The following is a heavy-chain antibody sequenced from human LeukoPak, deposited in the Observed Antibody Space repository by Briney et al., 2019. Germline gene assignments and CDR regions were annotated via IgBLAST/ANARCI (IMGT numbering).Heavy chain of an antibody. V-gene: IGHV3-23*01. Sequence: GGTLRLSCAASGFTFSSYGMSWVRQAPGKGLEWVSAISGSGGSTYYADSVKGRFTISRDNSKNTLYLQMNSLRAEDTAVYYCAKAGAVVVVAAKYFDYWGQGTLVTVSS. CDR1: GFTFSSYG. CDR2: ISGSGGST. CDR3: AKAGAVVVVAAKYFDY. J-gene: IGHJ4*02. D-gene: IGHD2-15*01.